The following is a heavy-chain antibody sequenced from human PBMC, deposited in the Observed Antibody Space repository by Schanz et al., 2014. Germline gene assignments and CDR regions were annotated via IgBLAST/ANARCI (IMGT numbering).Heavy chain of an antibody. J-gene: IGHJ6*02. CDR2: ISSTGGST. CDR3: AKAFRTTKYYGMDV. D-gene: IGHD1-1*01. V-gene: IGHV3-23*04. Sequence: EVQLVESGGDLVQPGRSLRLSCAASGFTFYNYAMTWVRQAPGKGLEWVSAISSTGGSTYYADSVKGRFTISRDNSKNTLSLLVNSLRGEDTATYYCAKAFRTTKYYGMDVWGQGTTVTVS. CDR1: GFTFYNYA.